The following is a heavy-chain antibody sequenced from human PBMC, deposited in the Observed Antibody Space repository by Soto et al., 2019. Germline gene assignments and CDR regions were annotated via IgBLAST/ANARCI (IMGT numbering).Heavy chain of an antibody. Sequence: QVQLVESGGGVVQPGRSLRLSCAASGFTFSYHDMHWVRQAPGKGLEWVAVIRSDGTVRNYADSVKGRFTISRDNSKNTLYLQMSSLRAEDTAVYYCARAYSDAFDIWGQGTMVTVSS. D-gene: IGHD2-15*01. CDR2: IRSDGTVR. CDR1: GFTFSYHD. V-gene: IGHV3-33*01. CDR3: ARAYSDAFDI. J-gene: IGHJ3*02.